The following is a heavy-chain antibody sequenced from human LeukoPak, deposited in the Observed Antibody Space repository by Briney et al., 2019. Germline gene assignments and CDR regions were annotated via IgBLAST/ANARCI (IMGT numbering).Heavy chain of an antibody. Sequence: GGSLRLSCAASGFTFDDYAMHWVRQAPGKGLEWVSGISWNSDTIAYAASVKGRFTISRDNSKNSLYLQMNSLRAEDTALYHCARAHTYYYGSGSQKGYYFDYRGQGTLVTVSS. CDR3: ARAHTYYYGSGSQKGYYFDY. V-gene: IGHV3-9*01. D-gene: IGHD3-10*01. CDR1: GFTFDDYA. J-gene: IGHJ4*02. CDR2: ISWNSDTI.